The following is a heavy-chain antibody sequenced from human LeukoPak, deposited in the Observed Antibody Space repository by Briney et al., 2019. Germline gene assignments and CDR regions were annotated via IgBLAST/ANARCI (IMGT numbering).Heavy chain of an antibody. Sequence: SETLSLTCTVSGGSISSSSYYWGWIRQPPGKGLEWIGSIYYSGSTYYNPSLKSRVTISVDTSKNQFSLKLSSVTAADTAVYYCARGPGPNDYYDSSGYYDWYFDYWGQGTLVTVSS. D-gene: IGHD3-22*01. CDR1: GGSISSSSYY. CDR2: IYYSGST. CDR3: ARGPGPNDYYDSSGYYDWYFDY. V-gene: IGHV4-39*07. J-gene: IGHJ4*02.